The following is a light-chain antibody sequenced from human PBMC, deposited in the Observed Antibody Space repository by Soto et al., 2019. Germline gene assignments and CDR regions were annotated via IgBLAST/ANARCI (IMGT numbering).Light chain of an antibody. CDR3: CSYAGSHFL. V-gene: IGLV2-11*01. J-gene: IGLJ2*01. CDR1: SSDVGGYNY. CDR2: DVS. Sequence: QSVLTQPRSVSGSPGQSVTISCTGTSSDVGGYNYVSWYQQHPGKAPKLMIYDVSQRPSGVPDRFSGSKSGNTACLTISGLQAEDEADYYCCSYAGSHFLFGGGTKLTVL.